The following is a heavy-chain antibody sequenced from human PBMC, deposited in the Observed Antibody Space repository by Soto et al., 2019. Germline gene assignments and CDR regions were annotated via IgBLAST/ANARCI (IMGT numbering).Heavy chain of an antibody. D-gene: IGHD2-2*01. Sequence: GGSLRLSCAASGFTISPHNMIWVRQAPGKGLQWVSYISSSSNTLYYGDSVRGRFTISRDNAKNSLYLQMNSLRDEDTAVYYCARRPDATIKDISYYYALDVWGQGTTVTVSS. V-gene: IGHV3-48*02. CDR1: GFTISPHN. J-gene: IGHJ6*02. CDR2: ISSSSNTL. CDR3: ARRPDATIKDISYYYALDV.